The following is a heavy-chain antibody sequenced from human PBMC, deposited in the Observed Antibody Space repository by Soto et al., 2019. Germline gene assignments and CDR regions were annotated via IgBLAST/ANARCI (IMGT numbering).Heavy chain of an antibody. D-gene: IGHD2-8*01. CDR1: GGTFSSYA. J-gene: IGHJ4*02. CDR2: IIPIFGTA. CDR3: ARGYCTNGVCYNFDY. V-gene: IGHV1-69*13. Sequence: SVKVSCKASGGTFSSYAISWVRQAPGQGLEWMGGIIPIFGTANYAQKFQGRVTITADESTSTAYMELSSLRSEDTAVYYCARGYCTNGVCYNFDYWGQGTLVTVSS.